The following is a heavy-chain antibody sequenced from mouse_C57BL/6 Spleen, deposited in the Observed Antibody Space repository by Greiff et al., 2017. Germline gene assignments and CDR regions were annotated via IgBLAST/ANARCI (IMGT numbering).Heavy chain of an antibody. Sequence: QVQLKQSGPELVKPGASVKISCKASGYTFTDYYINWVKQRPGQGLEWIGWLFPGSGSTYYNEEFKGKATLTVDKSSSTDYMLLSSLTSEDSEFDFCARDSPWFADRGQGTLVTVSA. D-gene: IGHD6-1*01. V-gene: IGHV1-75*01. CDR1: GYTFTDYY. J-gene: IGHJ3*01. CDR3: ARDSPWFAD. CDR2: LFPGSGST.